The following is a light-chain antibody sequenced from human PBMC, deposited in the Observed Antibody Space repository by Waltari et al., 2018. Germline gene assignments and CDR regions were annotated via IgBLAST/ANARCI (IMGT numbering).Light chain of an antibody. V-gene: IGKV3-20*01. CDR1: KRVSSNF. J-gene: IGKJ4*01. CDR3: QQYGSSPKVT. Sequence: EIVLTQSPGALSLSPGQRATLYCRASKRVSSNFFAWYQQSPGQAPRLLIYDASTRATGIPSRFSGSGSRTDFTLTISRLEPEDFAVYYCQQYGSSPKVTFGGGTKVEIK. CDR2: DAS.